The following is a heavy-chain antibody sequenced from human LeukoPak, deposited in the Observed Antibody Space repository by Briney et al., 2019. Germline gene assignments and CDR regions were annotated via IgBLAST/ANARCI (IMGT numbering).Heavy chain of an antibody. D-gene: IGHD5-12*01. J-gene: IGHJ4*02. V-gene: IGHV1-18*01. CDR3: ARDRWLRHHGELYYFDY. CDR1: GYTFTSYG. Sequence: GASVKVSCKASGYTFTSYGISWVRQAPGQGLEWMGWISAYNGNTNYAQKLQGRVTMTTDTSTSTAYMELRSLRSDDTAVYYCARDRWLRHHGELYYFDYWGQGTLVTVSS. CDR2: ISAYNGNT.